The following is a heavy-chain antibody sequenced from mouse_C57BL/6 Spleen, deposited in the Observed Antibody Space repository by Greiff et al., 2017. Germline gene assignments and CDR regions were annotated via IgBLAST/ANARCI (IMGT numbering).Heavy chain of an antibody. D-gene: IGHD2-1*01. CDR3: AGYGNYGGWYFDV. V-gene: IGHV1-64*01. Sequence: QVQLQQPGAELVKPGASVKLSCKASGYTFTSYWMHWVKQRPGQGLEWIGMIHPNSGSTNYNEKFKSKATLTVDKSSSTAYMQLSSLTSEDSAVYYCAGYGNYGGWYFDVWGTGTTVTVSS. CDR2: IHPNSGST. CDR1: GYTFTSYW. J-gene: IGHJ1*03.